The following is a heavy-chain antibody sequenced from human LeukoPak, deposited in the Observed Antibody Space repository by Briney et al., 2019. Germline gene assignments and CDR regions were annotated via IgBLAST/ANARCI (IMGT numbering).Heavy chain of an antibody. D-gene: IGHD5-24*01. CDR1: GFTFSSYA. J-gene: IGHJ3*02. CDR3: ATPPVVATIRGDI. CDR2: ISGSGDST. V-gene: IGHV3-23*01. Sequence: GGSLRLSCAASGFTFSSYAMSWVRQAPGKGLEWVSAISGSGDSTYYADSVQGRFTISRDNSKNTLYLQMNSLRAEDTAVYYCATPPVVATIRGDIWGQGTMVTVSS.